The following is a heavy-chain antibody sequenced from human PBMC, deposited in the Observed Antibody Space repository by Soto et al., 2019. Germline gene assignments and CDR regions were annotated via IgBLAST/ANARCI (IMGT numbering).Heavy chain of an antibody. Sequence: EVQLVESGGGLVQPGGSLRLSCAASGFTVSSNYMSWVRQAPGKGLEWFSVIYSGGSTYYADSVKGRFTISRDNSKNTLYLQMNSLRAEDTAVYYCVGKYYDILTGYDYWGQGTLVTVSS. D-gene: IGHD3-9*01. CDR2: IYSGGST. CDR3: VGKYYDILTGYDY. V-gene: IGHV3-66*01. J-gene: IGHJ4*02. CDR1: GFTVSSNY.